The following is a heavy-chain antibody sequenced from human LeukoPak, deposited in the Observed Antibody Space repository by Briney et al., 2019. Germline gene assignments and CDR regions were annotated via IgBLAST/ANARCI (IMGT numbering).Heavy chain of an antibody. Sequence: ASVKVSRKASGYTFTSYYMHWVRQAPGQGLEWMGIINPSGGSTSYAQKFQGRVTMTRDTSTSTVYMELSSLRSEDTAVYYCARVGRCSSTSCYSPDYYYYGMDVWGQGTTVTVSS. D-gene: IGHD2-2*01. CDR3: ARVGRCSSTSCYSPDYYYYGMDV. V-gene: IGHV1-46*01. J-gene: IGHJ6*02. CDR2: INPSGGST. CDR1: GYTFTSYY.